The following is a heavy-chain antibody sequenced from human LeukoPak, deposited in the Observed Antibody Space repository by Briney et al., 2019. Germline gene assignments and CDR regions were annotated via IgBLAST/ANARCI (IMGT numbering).Heavy chain of an antibody. CDR1: GFTFSSYS. J-gene: IGHJ4*02. Sequence: PGGSLRLSCAASGFTFSSYSMNWVRQAPGKGLEWVSYISSRSATIYYADSVKGRFTISRDNAKNSLYLQMNSLRAEDTAVYYCARDQGGVGYWGQGTLVTVSS. D-gene: IGHD3-16*01. CDR2: ISSRSATI. CDR3: ARDQGGVGY. V-gene: IGHV3-48*01.